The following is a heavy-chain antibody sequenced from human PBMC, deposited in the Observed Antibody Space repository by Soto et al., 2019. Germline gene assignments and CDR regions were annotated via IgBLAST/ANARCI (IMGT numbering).Heavy chain of an antibody. J-gene: IGHJ6*02. V-gene: IGHV5-10-1*01. CDR3: ARTIFDTENYGMDV. D-gene: IGHD3-3*01. Sequence: GESLKISCKGSGYSFTSYWISWVRQMPGKGLEWMGRIDPSDSYTNYSPSFRGHVTISADKSISTTYLQWSSLKASDTAMYYCARTIFDTENYGMDVWGQGTTVTVSS. CDR1: GYSFTSYW. CDR2: IDPSDSYT.